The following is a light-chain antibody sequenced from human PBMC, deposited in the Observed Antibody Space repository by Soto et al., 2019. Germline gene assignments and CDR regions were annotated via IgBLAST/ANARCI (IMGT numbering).Light chain of an antibody. V-gene: IGKV3-15*01. CDR1: QSVNAN. CDR3: QQYNTWLWT. Sequence: EVVMTQSPATLSVSPGERATLSCRASQSVNANLAWYQQNPGQAPRLLIHGASNRATGIPARFSGSGFGTEFNLTISSLQPEDFAVYYCQQYNTWLWTFGQGTKVEI. J-gene: IGKJ1*01. CDR2: GAS.